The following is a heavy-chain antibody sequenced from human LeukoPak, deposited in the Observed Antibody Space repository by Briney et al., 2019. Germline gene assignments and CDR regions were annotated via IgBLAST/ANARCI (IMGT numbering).Heavy chain of an antibody. Sequence: ASVKVSCKASGYTFTSYDISWVRQATGQGLEWMGWMNPNSGNTGYAQKFQGRVTMTRNTSISTAYMELSSLRSEDTAVYYCARAPSGGSSLGRYFDLWGRGTLVTVSS. J-gene: IGHJ2*01. CDR2: MNPNSGNT. CDR3: ARAPSGGSSLGRYFDL. V-gene: IGHV1-8*01. CDR1: GYTFTSYD. D-gene: IGHD2-15*01.